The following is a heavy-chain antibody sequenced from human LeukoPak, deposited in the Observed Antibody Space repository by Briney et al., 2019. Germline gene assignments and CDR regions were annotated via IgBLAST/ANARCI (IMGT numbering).Heavy chain of an antibody. CDR1: ALSLVMLS. D-gene: IGHD3-3*02. J-gene: IGHJ4*02. CDR2: ISGSTGST. V-gene: IGHV3-23*01. CDR3: AKHFWSGYYPYFDY. Sequence: GGSLTVSWLLAALSLVMLSMGWDSQAQGKGLEWVSTISGSTGSTNYGDSVKGGFMISIDYSKNTLYLQMNSLRAEHTAVDYWAKHFWSGYYPYFDYRGQGTQVTVSS.